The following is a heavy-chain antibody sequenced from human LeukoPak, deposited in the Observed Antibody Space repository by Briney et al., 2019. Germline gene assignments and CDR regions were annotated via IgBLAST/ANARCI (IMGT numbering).Heavy chain of an antibody. J-gene: IGHJ6*03. D-gene: IGHD3-10*01. CDR3: AKDAYYYGSGSYSGPYYYYYYMDV. Sequence: GGSLRLSCAASGFTFSSYAMSWVRQAPGKGLEWVSAISGSGGSTYYADSVKGRFTISRDNSKNTPYLQMNSLRAEDTAVYYCAKDAYYYGSGSYSGPYYYYYYMDVWGKGTTVTISS. V-gene: IGHV3-23*01. CDR2: ISGSGGST. CDR1: GFTFSSYA.